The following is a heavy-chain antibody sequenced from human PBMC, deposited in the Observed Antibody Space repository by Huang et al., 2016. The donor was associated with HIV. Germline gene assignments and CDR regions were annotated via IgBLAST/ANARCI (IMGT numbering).Heavy chain of an antibody. V-gene: IGHV1-69*13. J-gene: IGHJ4*02. Sequence: QVQLVQSGAEVKKPGSSVKVSCKASGGTFSSYALSWVRQAPGQGLGWMGGIIPIFGTANYAQKFQGRVTITADESTSTAYMELSSLRSEDTAVYYCARARGYYDSSVSYYFDYWGQGTLVTVSS. CDR1: GGTFSSYA. D-gene: IGHD3-22*01. CDR3: ARARGYYDSSVSYYFDY. CDR2: IIPIFGTA.